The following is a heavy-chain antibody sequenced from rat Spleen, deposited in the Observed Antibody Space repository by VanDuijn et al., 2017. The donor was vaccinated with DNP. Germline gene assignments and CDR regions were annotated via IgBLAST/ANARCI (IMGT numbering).Heavy chain of an antibody. Sequence: EVQLQESGAGLVKPSQSLSLTCSVTGYSITSNYWGWIRKFPGNKMEYIGHISYSGSTNYNPSLRSRISITRDTSKNHFFLHLNSVTTEDTATYYFASWTKYFDCWGQGVMVTFSS. J-gene: IGHJ2*01. CDR3: ASWTKYFDC. CDR2: ISYSGST. V-gene: IGHV3-1*01. D-gene: IGHD1-7*01. CDR1: GYSITSNY.